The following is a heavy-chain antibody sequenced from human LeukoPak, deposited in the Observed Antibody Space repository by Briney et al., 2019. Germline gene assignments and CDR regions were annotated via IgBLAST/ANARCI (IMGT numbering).Heavy chain of an antibody. V-gene: IGHV3-64D*06. Sequence: GGSLRLSCAASGFTFSSYWMNWARQAPGKGLEYVSAISSNGGSTYYADSVKGRFTISRDNSKNTLYLQMSSLRAEDTAVYYCVKGHTAHYYYYGMDVWGQGTTVTVSS. CDR1: GFTFSSYW. J-gene: IGHJ6*02. CDR3: VKGHTAHYYYYGMDV. CDR2: ISSNGGST.